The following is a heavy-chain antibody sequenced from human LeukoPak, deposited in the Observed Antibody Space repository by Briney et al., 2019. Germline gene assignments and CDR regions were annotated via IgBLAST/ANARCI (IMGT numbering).Heavy chain of an antibody. Sequence: PGGSLRLSCAASGFTFSSYAMSWVRQAPGKGLEWVSAISGGGGSTYYADSVKGQFTISRDNSKNTLYVQMSSLRAEDTAVYFCANQPSLYYFDYWGQGTLVTVSS. V-gene: IGHV3-23*01. CDR1: GFTFSSYA. D-gene: IGHD2-2*01. CDR3: ANQPSLYYFDY. J-gene: IGHJ4*02. CDR2: ISGGGGST.